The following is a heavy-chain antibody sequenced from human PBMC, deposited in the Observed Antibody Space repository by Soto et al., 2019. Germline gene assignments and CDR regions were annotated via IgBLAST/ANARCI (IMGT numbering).Heavy chain of an antibody. CDR2: TRNKANSYTT. D-gene: IGHD4-17*01. CDR3: ALSVTTFDY. V-gene: IGHV3-72*01. Sequence: LRLSCAASGFTFSDHYMDWVRQAPGKGLEWVGRTRNKANSYTTEYAASVKGRFAISRDDSKNSLYLQMNSLKTEDTAVYYCALSVTTFDYWGQGTLVTVSS. J-gene: IGHJ4*02. CDR1: GFTFSDHY.